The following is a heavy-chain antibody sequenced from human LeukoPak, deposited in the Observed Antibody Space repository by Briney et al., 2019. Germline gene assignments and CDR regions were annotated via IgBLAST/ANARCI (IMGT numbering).Heavy chain of an antibody. CDR1: GYTFTSYD. D-gene: IGHD3-10*01. Sequence: ASVKVSRKASGYTFTSYDINWVRQATGQGLEWMGWMNPNSGNTGYAQKFQGRVTMTRNTSISTAYMELSSLRAEDTAVYYCAKSVGHRGVIKSFPNWGQGTLVTVSS. CDR2: MNPNSGNT. CDR3: AKSVGHRGVIKSFPN. J-gene: IGHJ4*02. V-gene: IGHV1-8*01.